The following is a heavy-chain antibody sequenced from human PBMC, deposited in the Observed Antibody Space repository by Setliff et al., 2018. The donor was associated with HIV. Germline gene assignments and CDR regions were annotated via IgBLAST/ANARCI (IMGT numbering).Heavy chain of an antibody. CDR2: VSYGGTNT. CDR1: GFTFSSYA. Sequence: GGSLRLSCAASGFTFSSYAMHWVRQAPGKGLEWVAVVSYGGTNTYYADSVKGRFIISRDDSESTLFLQMNSLRVDDTAVYYCTTDPGWGEQLLSNYYYYYMDVWGKGTTVTVSS. CDR3: TTDPGWGEQLLSNYYYYYMDV. J-gene: IGHJ6*03. V-gene: IGHV3-30*04. D-gene: IGHD2-2*01.